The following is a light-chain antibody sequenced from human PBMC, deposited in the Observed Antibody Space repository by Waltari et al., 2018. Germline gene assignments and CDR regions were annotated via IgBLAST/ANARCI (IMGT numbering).Light chain of an antibody. J-gene: IGKJ1*01. CDR2: EAS. CDR1: QSIATW. V-gene: IGKV1-5*03. CDR3: QQYNSYPWT. Sequence: DIQMTQAPSTLSPSVGDRVTITCRARQSIATWLAWYQQKPGKAPNLLIYEASSLGSGVPSRFSGSGSGTEFTLTISSLQPDDVATYYCQQYNSYPWTFGQGTKVEIK.